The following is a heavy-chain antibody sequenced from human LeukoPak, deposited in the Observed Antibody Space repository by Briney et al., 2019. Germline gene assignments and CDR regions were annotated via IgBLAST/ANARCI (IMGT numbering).Heavy chain of an antibody. CDR2: ISYDGTHT. D-gene: IGHD1-26*01. Sequence: GRSLRLSCAASGLSFSDYTMHWVRQSPGKGLEWLAVISYDGTHTNYAASVKGRFTISRDNSRNTVYLEMDSLRTEDAAVYHCATNMVGATPWVYFYYMDVWGKGTAVIVSS. CDR1: GLSFSDYT. CDR3: ATNMVGATPWVYFYYMDV. J-gene: IGHJ6*03. V-gene: IGHV3-30*03.